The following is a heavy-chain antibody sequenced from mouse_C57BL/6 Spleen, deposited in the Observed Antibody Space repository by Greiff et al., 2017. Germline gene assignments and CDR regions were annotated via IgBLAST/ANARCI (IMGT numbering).Heavy chain of an antibody. CDR2: IDPNSGGT. CDR3: ARGDYYGNALFAY. V-gene: IGHV1-72*01. D-gene: IGHD1-1*01. J-gene: IGHJ3*01. Sequence: QVQLKQPGAELVKPGASVKLSCKASGYTFTSYWMHWVKQRPGRGLEWIGRIDPNSGGTKDNEKFKSKATLTVDKPSSTAYMQLSSLTSEDSAVYDCARGDYYGNALFAYWGQGTLVTVSA. CDR1: GYTFTSYW.